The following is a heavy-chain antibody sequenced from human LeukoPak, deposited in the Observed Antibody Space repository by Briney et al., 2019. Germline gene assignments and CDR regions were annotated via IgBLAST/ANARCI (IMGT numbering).Heavy chain of an antibody. CDR1: GFTFSSYA. J-gene: IGHJ5*02. D-gene: IGHD3-10*01. Sequence: GRSLRLSCAASGFTFSSYAMHWVRQAPGKGLEWVAVISYHGSNKYYADSVKGRFTISRDNSKNTLYLQMNSLRAEDTAVYYCAKIGVRGVIIRANWFDPWGQGTLVTVSS. CDR3: AKIGVRGVIIRANWFDP. CDR2: ISYHGSNK. V-gene: IGHV3-30*04.